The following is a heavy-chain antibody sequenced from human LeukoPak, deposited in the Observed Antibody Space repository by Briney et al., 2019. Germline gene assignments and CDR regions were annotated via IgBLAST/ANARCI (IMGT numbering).Heavy chain of an antibody. CDR2: IGGSGHSQ. CDR3: ASPYCSSTSCSTLHDF. Sequence: GGSLRLSCAASGFIFSDYAIHWVRQAPGKGLEWVSVIGGSGHSQFYADFLRGRFTVSRDNAKSSLYLQMNSLRAEDTAVYYCASPYCSSTSCSTLHDFWGQGTLVTVSS. J-gene: IGHJ4*02. CDR1: GFIFSDYA. D-gene: IGHD2-2*01. V-gene: IGHV3-23*01.